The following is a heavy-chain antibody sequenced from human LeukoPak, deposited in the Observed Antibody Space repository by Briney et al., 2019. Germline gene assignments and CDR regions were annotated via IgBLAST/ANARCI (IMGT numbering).Heavy chain of an antibody. CDR2: ISSSGSTI. D-gene: IGHD5-12*01. J-gene: IGHJ6*03. V-gene: IGHV3-11*04. CDR1: GFTFSDYY. Sequence: PGGSLRLSCAASGFTFSDYYMSWIRQAPGKGLEWVSYISSSGSTIYYADSVKGRFTISRDNAKNSLYLQMNSLRAEDTAVYYCARDRDSGYDSYYMDVWGKGTTVTVSS. CDR3: ARDRDSGYDSYYMDV.